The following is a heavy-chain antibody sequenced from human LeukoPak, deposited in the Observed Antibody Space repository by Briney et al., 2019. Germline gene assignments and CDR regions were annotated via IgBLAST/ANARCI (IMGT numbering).Heavy chain of an antibody. D-gene: IGHD3/OR15-3a*01. J-gene: IGHJ6*03. Sequence: GGSLRLSCAASGFTFDDYGMSWVRQAPGKGLEWVSGINWNGGSTGYIDSVKGRFTISRDNAKNSLYLQMNSLGAEDTALYYCARDHLLDWYYYYMDVWGKGTTVTVSS. CDR1: GFTFDDYG. V-gene: IGHV3-20*04. CDR3: ARDHLLDWYYYYMDV. CDR2: INWNGGST.